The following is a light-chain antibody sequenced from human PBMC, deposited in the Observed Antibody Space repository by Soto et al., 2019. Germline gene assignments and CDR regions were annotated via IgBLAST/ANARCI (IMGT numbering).Light chain of an antibody. J-gene: IGLJ1*01. CDR3: ISYTTSNTYV. Sequence: QSALTQSASVSGSPGQSITISCTGTTSDVGSHNYVSWYQHHPGKAPKLMIYHVSDRPSGVSNRFSGSKSGDTASLTISGLQAEDEADYYCISYTTSNTYVFGTGTKVTVL. CDR1: TSDVGSHNY. CDR2: HVS. V-gene: IGLV2-14*03.